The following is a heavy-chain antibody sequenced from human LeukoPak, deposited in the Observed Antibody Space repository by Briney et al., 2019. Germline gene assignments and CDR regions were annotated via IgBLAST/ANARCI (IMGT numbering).Heavy chain of an antibody. Sequence: GGSLRLSCVASGFSFSSYGMSWVRQAPGKGLEWVSAIDGGGSAYYADSVKGRFTISRDNSKDTLYLQMNSLRAEDTAVYYCAKRPSDYGDYVSYFDYWGQGTLVTVSS. CDR2: IDGGGSA. V-gene: IGHV3-23*01. CDR1: GFSFSSYG. J-gene: IGHJ4*02. CDR3: AKRPSDYGDYVSYFDY. D-gene: IGHD4-17*01.